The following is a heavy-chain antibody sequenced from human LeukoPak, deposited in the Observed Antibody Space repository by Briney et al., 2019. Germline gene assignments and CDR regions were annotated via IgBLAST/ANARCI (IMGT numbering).Heavy chain of an antibody. Sequence: PSETLSLTCTVSGGSISSYYWSWIRQPPGKGLEWIGYIYYSGSTNYNPSLKSRVTISVDTSKNQFSLKLSSVTAADTAVYYCAIDSSNYPNYYYYMDVWGKGTTVTASS. CDR1: GGSISSYY. V-gene: IGHV4-59*01. D-gene: IGHD3-10*01. CDR3: AIDSSNYPNYYYYMDV. CDR2: IYYSGST. J-gene: IGHJ6*03.